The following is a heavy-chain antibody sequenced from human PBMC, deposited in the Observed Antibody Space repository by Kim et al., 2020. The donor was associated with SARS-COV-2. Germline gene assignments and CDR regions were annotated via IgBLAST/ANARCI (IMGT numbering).Heavy chain of an antibody. Sequence: GGSLRLSCAASGFSFNSYTMNWVRQAPGKGLEWVSSIGGSSGTAYYADSVKGRFIISRDNSRNTLYLHINSPGAEDTALYYCTKDHSLGSVSGGDYSRDVGGQGTGVTVS. J-gene: IGHJ6*01. CDR2: IGGSSGTA. V-gene: IGHV3-23*01. CDR1: GFSFNSYT. D-gene: IGHD3-10*01. CDR3: TKDHSLGSVSGGDYSRDV.